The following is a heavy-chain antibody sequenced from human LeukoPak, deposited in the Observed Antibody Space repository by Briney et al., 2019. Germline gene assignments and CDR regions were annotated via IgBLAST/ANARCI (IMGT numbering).Heavy chain of an antibody. D-gene: IGHD4-17*01. CDR2: IRYDGSNK. Sequence: GGSLRLSCAASGFTFSSYAMHWVRQAPGKGLEWVALIRYDGSNKYYADSVKGRLTISRGNSKNTLYLQMNSLRSDDTAVYYCAREGGDPGNWFDPWGQGTLVTVSS. CDR3: AREGGDPGNWFDP. CDR1: GFTFSSYA. J-gene: IGHJ5*02. V-gene: IGHV3-30*02.